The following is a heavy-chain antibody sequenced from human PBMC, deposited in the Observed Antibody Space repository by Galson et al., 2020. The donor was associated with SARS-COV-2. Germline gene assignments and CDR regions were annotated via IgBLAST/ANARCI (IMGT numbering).Heavy chain of an antibody. CDR3: ARDSGGALGGY. J-gene: IGHJ4*02. V-gene: IGHV3-30-3*01. CDR1: GFTFSSYA. CDR2: ISYDGSNK. Sequence: GGSLRLSCAASGFTFSSYAMHWVRQAPGKGLEWVAVISYDGSNKYYADSVKGRFTISRDNSKNTLYLQMNSLRAEDTAVYYCARDSGGALGGYWGQGTLVTVSS. D-gene: IGHD3-16*01.